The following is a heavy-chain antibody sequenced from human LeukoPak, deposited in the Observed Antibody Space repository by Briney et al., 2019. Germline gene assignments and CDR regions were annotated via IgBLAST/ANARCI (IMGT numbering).Heavy chain of an antibody. CDR2: ISGNGDRT. J-gene: IGHJ4*02. D-gene: IGHD3-3*01. Sequence: PGGSLRLSCAASGFTFSGYALSWVRQAPGKGLEWVSAISGNGDRTYYADSVKGRFTISRDNSKNTLYLQMNSLRAEDTAVYYCARDEYDFWSGYYSPPFDYWGQGTLVTVSS. V-gene: IGHV3-23*01. CDR1: GFTFSGYA. CDR3: ARDEYDFWSGYYSPPFDY.